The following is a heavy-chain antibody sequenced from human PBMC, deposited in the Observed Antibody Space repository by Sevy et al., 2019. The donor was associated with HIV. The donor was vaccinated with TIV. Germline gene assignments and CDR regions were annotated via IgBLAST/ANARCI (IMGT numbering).Heavy chain of an antibody. CDR2: LSFGCGEI. V-gene: IGHV3-23*01. CDR1: GFTFSKYS. J-gene: IGHJ4*02. D-gene: IGHD2-8*01. Sequence: GGSLRLSSAASGFTFSKYSMSWVRQPPGKGREWVSTLSFGCGEINYADSVKGRFTISRDNSKSSVYLQMNNLRPEDTAVYYCAREGCTKPHDYWGQGTLVTVSS. CDR3: AREGCTKPHDY.